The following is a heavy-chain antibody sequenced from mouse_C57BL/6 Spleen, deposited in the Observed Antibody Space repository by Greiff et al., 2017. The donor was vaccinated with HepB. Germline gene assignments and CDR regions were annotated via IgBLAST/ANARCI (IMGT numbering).Heavy chain of an antibody. J-gene: IGHJ2*01. D-gene: IGHD1-1*01. CDR1: GYTFTSYG. CDR3: ARPSYYGSSLDY. CDR2: IYPRSGNT. Sequence: LQESGAELARPGASVKLSCKASGYTFTSYGISWVKQRTGQGLEWIGEIYPRSGNTYYNEKFKGKATLTADKSSSTAYMELRSLTSEDSAVYFCARPSYYGSSLDYWGQGTTLTVSS. V-gene: IGHV1-81*01.